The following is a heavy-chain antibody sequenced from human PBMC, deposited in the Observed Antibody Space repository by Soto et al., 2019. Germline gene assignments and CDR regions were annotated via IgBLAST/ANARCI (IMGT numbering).Heavy chain of an antibody. CDR1: GGSISSYY. D-gene: IGHD1-26*01. V-gene: IGHV4-59*01. CDR3: ARDRGTTYFDY. J-gene: IGHJ4*02. Sequence: SETLSLTCTVSGGSISSYYWSWIRQPPGKGLEWIGYIYYSGSTNYNPSLKSRVTISVDTSKNQFSLKLSSVTAADTAVYYCARDRGTTYFDYWGQGTLVTVSS. CDR2: IYYSGST.